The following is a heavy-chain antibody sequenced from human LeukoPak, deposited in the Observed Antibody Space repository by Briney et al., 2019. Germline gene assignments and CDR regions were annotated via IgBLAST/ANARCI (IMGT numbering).Heavy chain of an antibody. Sequence: GGSLRLSCAASGFTFSSYAMSWVRQAPGKGLEWVSAFSGSGGNTYYADSVKGRFTISRDNSKNTLYLQMNSLRAEDTAVYYCAKDGIVVVIRVWGQGTLVTVSS. J-gene: IGHJ4*02. CDR1: GFTFSSYA. V-gene: IGHV3-23*01. CDR3: AKDGIVVVIRV. D-gene: IGHD3-22*01. CDR2: FSGSGGNT.